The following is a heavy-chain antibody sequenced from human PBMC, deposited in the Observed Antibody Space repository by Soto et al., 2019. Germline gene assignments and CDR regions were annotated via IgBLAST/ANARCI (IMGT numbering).Heavy chain of an antibody. J-gene: IGHJ4*02. Sequence: ASVKVSCKASGYTFTSYDINWVRQATGQGLEWMGWMNPNSGNTGYAQKFQGRVTMTRNTSISTAYMELSSLRSEDTAVYYCARIVNYNWNCFDYWGQGTLVTISS. D-gene: IGHD1-20*01. V-gene: IGHV1-8*01. CDR3: ARIVNYNWNCFDY. CDR1: GYTFTSYD. CDR2: MNPNSGNT.